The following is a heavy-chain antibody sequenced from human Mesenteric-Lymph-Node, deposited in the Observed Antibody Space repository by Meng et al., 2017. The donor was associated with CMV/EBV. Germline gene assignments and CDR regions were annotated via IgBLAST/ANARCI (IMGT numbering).Heavy chain of an antibody. CDR2: IYHSGST. J-gene: IGHJ4*02. CDR1: GYSISSGYY. V-gene: IGHV4-38-2*02. D-gene: IGHD3-10*01. Sequence: ESLKISCTVSGYSISSGYYWGWIRQPPGKGLEWIGSIYHSGSTYYNPSLKSRVTISVDTSKNQFSLKLSSVTAADTAVYYCARHYYGSAPGYWGQGTLVTVSS. CDR3: ARHYYGSAPGY.